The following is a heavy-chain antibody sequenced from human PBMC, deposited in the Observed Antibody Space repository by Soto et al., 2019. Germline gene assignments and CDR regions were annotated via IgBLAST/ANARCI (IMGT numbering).Heavy chain of an antibody. V-gene: IGHV4-39*01. CDR2: MSYSGST. CDR1: GGSISSSPYY. CDR3: ARAYCSGGTCYSFFDY. J-gene: IGHJ4*02. Sequence: QLRLQESGPGLVKPSETLSLTCAVSGGSISSSPYYWGWIRQPPGKGLEWIGTMSYSGSTYYNPSLKSRVTIFADTSKNQFSLTMSSVTAADTAVYYCARAYCSGGTCYSFFDYWGQGTLVTVSS. D-gene: IGHD2-15*01.